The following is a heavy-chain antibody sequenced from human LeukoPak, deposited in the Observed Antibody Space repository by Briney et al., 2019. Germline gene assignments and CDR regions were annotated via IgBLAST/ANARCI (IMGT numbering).Heavy chain of an antibody. CDR2: ISGSGGST. Sequence: GGSLRLSCAASGFTFSSYAMSWVRLAPGKGLEWVSAISGSGGSTYYADSVKGRFTISRDNAKNSLYLQMNSLRAEDTAVYYCARVGAYAAVNCWGQGTLVTVSS. D-gene: IGHD3-16*01. V-gene: IGHV3-23*01. J-gene: IGHJ4*02. CDR3: ARVGAYAAVNC. CDR1: GFTFSSYA.